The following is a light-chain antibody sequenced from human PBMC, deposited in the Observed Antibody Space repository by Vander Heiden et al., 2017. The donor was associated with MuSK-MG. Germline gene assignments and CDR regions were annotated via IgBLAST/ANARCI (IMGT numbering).Light chain of an antibody. V-gene: IGKV4-1*01. J-gene: IGKJ2*01. CDR1: QSVLYSSNNKNY. CDR3: QQYYSTPPT. CDR2: WAS. Sequence: DIVMTQSPDPLAVSLGERATINCKSSQSVLYSSNNKNYLAWYQQKPGQPPKLLIYWASTRESGVPDRFSGSGSGTDFTLTISSLQAEDVAVYYCQQYYSTPPTFGQGTKLXIK.